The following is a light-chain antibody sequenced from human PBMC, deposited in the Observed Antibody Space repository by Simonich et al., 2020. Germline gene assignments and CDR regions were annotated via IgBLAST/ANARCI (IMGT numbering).Light chain of an antibody. CDR1: QSVLYSSNTKNY. CDR3: QQYYSTPLT. J-gene: IGKJ4*01. CDR2: WAS. Sequence: DIVMTQSPDSLAVSLGERATINYQSSQSVLYSSNTKNYLSWYQQKPGQPPRLLIYWASTRESVVPDRFSGSGAGTDFTLTISSLQAEDVAVYYCQQYYSTPLTFGGGTKVEIK. V-gene: IGKV4-1*01.